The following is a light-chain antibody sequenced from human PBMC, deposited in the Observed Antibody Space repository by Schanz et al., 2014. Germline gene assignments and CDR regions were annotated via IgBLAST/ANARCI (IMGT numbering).Light chain of an antibody. CDR3: QQRSNWPPIT. V-gene: IGKV3D-20*02. Sequence: ETVLTQSPGTLSLSPGERATLSCRASQSVSSSYLAWYQQKPGQAPRLLIYDASSRATGIPARFSGSGSGTDFTLTISSLEPEDFAVYYCQQRSNWPPITFGQGTRLEIK. J-gene: IGKJ5*01. CDR2: DAS. CDR1: QSVSSSY.